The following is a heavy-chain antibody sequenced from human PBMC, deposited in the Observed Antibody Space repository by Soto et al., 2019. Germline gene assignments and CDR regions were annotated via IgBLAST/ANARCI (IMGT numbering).Heavy chain of an antibody. Sequence: QVHLVQSGAEVKKPGASVKVSCKASGYTFTSYGISWVRQAPGQGLEWMGWISAYNGNTNYAQKLQWRVTMTTDTSTSTAYMELRSLRSDATAVYYCARVGYYYDSSGYGQIYYYYYGMDVWGQGTTVTVSS. CDR1: GYTFTSYG. CDR3: ARVGYYYDSSGYGQIYYYYYGMDV. J-gene: IGHJ6*02. D-gene: IGHD3-22*01. V-gene: IGHV1-18*01. CDR2: ISAYNGNT.